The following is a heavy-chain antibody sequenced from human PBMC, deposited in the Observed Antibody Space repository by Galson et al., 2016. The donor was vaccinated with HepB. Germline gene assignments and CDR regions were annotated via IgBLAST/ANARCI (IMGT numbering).Heavy chain of an antibody. CDR1: GFTFSVYS. D-gene: IGHD3/OR15-3a*01. J-gene: IGHJ5*02. V-gene: IGHV3-48*02. Sequence: SLRLSCATSGFTFSVYSMNWVRQAPGKGLEWVAYISASTETIYYADSVRGRFTVSRDSAKNSLYLQMNSLRDEDTATYYCARRNANYDFWGPFDPWGQGTLVTVSS. CDR3: ARRNANYDFWGPFDP. CDR2: ISASTETI.